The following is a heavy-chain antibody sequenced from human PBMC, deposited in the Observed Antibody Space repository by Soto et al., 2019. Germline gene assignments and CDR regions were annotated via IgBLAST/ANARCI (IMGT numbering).Heavy chain of an antibody. J-gene: IGHJ4*02. CDR2: IYYSGST. V-gene: IGHV4-31*11. D-gene: IGHD3-22*01. Sequence: ALSLTCAVSGFSISSGGYYWGWIGQHPGKVLEWIVYIYYSGSTYYNPSLKSRVTISVDTSKNQFSLTLSSVTAADTAVYYCARERNSSGYYSPAYFDYWGQGTLVTVS. CDR1: GFSISSGGYY. CDR3: ARERNSSGYYSPAYFDY.